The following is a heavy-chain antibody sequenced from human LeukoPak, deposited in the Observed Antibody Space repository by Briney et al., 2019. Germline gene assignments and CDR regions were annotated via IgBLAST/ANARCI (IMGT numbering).Heavy chain of an antibody. J-gene: IGHJ4*02. CDR1: GFTFSSYG. D-gene: IGHD3-10*01. Sequence: PGGTLRLSCAASGFTFSSYGMSWVRQAPGKGLEWVSAISGSGGSTYYADSVKGRFTISRDNSKNTLYLQMNSLRAEDTAVYYCAKDWSLWFGELLWGFDYWGQGTLVTVSS. CDR3: AKDWSLWFGELLWGFDY. V-gene: IGHV3-23*01. CDR2: ISGSGGST.